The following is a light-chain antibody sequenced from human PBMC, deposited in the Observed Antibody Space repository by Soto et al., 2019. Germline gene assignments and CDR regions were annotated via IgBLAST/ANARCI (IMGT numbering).Light chain of an antibody. Sequence: QHVLTQSPSASASLGASVKLTCTLSSGHSNYAIAWHQQQPEKGPRYLMTLNSDGSHSKGDGIPNRVSGSSSGAERYLTIASLQSEDEADYYCQTWGTGIVRFGGGTKLTV. V-gene: IGLV4-69*01. CDR3: QTWGTGIVR. CDR2: LNSDGSH. J-gene: IGLJ2*01. CDR1: SGHSNYA.